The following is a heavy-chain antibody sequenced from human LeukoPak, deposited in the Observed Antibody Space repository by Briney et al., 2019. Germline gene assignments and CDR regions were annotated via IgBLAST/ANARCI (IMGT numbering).Heavy chain of an antibody. Sequence: PGGSLRLSCAASGFTFSSYVMHWVRQAPGKGLEWVAIISYDGSNEYYADSVKGRFTISRDNSKNTLYLQMNSLRAEDTAVYYCAKDRGDYGDYVGLYYYYMDVWGKGTTVTISS. CDR2: ISYDGSNE. CDR1: GFTFSSYV. J-gene: IGHJ6*03. V-gene: IGHV3-30*04. D-gene: IGHD4-17*01. CDR3: AKDRGDYGDYVGLYYYYMDV.